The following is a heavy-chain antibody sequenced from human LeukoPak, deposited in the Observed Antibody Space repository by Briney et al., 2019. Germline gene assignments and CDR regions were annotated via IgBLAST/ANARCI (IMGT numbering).Heavy chain of an antibody. Sequence: SETLSLTCAVYGGSFSGYYWSWIRQPPGKGLECIGEINHSGSTNYNPSLKSRVTISVDTSKNQFSLKLSSVTAADTAVYYCARGLKGYYYGSGSYYNRDYYYYYYMDVWGKGTTVTVSS. CDR2: INHSGST. D-gene: IGHD3-10*01. J-gene: IGHJ6*03. CDR1: GGSFSGYY. V-gene: IGHV4-34*01. CDR3: ARGLKGYYYGSGSYYNRDYYYYYYMDV.